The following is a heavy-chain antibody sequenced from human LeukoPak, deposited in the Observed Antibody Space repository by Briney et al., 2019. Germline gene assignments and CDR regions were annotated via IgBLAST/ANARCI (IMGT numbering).Heavy chain of an antibody. D-gene: IGHD3-9*01. Sequence: GGSLRLSCAASGFTFSNAWMSWVRQAPGKGLEWVGRIKSKTYGGTTDYAAPVKGRFTISRDDSKNTLYLQMNSLKTEDTAVYSCTTDPRPINDYWGQGTLVTVSS. CDR2: IKSKTYGGTT. CDR3: TTDPRPINDY. V-gene: IGHV3-15*01. J-gene: IGHJ4*02. CDR1: GFTFSNAW.